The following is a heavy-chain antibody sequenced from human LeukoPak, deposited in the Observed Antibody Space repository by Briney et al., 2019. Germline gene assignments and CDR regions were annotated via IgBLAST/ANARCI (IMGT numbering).Heavy chain of an antibody. CDR1: GFTFSSYG. Sequence: GGSLRLSCAASGFTFSSYGMHWVRQAPGKGLEWVAVISYDGSNKYYADSVKGRLTISRDNSKNTLYLQMNSLRTEDAAIYYCAKEDVVVITIRYFQHWGQGTLVTVSS. CDR2: ISYDGSNK. J-gene: IGHJ1*01. CDR3: AKEDVVVITIRYFQH. V-gene: IGHV3-30*18. D-gene: IGHD3-22*01.